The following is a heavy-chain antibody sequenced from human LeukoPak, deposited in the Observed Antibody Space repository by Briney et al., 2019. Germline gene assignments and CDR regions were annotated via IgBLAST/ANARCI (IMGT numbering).Heavy chain of an antibody. CDR1: GYTFTGYY. CDR3: ATTAGRGDY. D-gene: IGHD2-15*01. V-gene: IGHV1-2*06. J-gene: IGHJ4*02. CDR2: INPNSGDA. Sequence: VASVKVSCKTSGYTFTGYYLHWVRQAPGQGLGWMGRINPNSGDANSVQKFQGRVTMTRDTSINTAYMELISLRSDDTAVYYCATTAGRGDYWGQGTLVTVSS.